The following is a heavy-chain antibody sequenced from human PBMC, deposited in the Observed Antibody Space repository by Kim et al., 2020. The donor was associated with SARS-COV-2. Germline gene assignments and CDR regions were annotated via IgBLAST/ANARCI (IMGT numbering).Heavy chain of an antibody. D-gene: IGHD3-3*01. Sequence: KGRFTISRDNSKNTLYLQMNSLRAEDTAVYYCAKGRLLRFLEWFPDFDYWGQGTLVTVSS. CDR3: AKGRLLRFLEWFPDFDY. V-gene: IGHV3-30*02. J-gene: IGHJ4*02.